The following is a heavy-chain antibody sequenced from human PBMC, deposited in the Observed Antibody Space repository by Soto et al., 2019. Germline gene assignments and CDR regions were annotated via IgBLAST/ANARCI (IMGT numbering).Heavy chain of an antibody. D-gene: IGHD5-12*01. CDR1: GFTFISYA. CDR3: ARDQRRGPGWLQLPFDY. J-gene: IGHJ4*02. Sequence: PGGSLRLSCAASGFTFISYAIHFVRHSPCKWLEWVAVISYDGSNKYYADSVKGRFTISRDNSKNTLYLQMNSLRAEDTAVYYCARDQRRGPGWLQLPFDYWGQGTLVTVSS. V-gene: IGHV3-30-3*01. CDR2: ISYDGSNK.